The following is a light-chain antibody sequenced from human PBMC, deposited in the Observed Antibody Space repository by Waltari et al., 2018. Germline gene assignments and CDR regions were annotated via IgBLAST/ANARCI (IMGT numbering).Light chain of an antibody. V-gene: IGKV3-15*01. CDR2: GAS. Sequence: EVVMMQSPATLSVSPGERVTLSCKASQSIDNNLAWYQQKPGQAPRLLIYGASTRASGVPARFSGSGSGTEFTLTISSLQSEDCAVFYCQQYNRWPPLTFGGGTKVEIK. CDR3: QQYNRWPPLT. CDR1: QSIDNN. J-gene: IGKJ4*01.